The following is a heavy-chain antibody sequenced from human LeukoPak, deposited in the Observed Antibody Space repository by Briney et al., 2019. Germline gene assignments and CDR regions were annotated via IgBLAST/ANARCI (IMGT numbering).Heavy chain of an antibody. D-gene: IGHD2-2*01. Sequence: GGSLRLSCAASGFTFSSYVMNWVRQAPGKGLEGVSGISGGGGSTYYADSVKGRFTISRDNSKNTLFLQMNSLRAEDTAVYYCAKGGYCSSTSCYVGWFDPWGQGTLVTVSS. CDR1: GFTFSSYV. CDR2: ISGGGGST. J-gene: IGHJ5*02. V-gene: IGHV3-23*01. CDR3: AKGGYCSSTSCYVGWFDP.